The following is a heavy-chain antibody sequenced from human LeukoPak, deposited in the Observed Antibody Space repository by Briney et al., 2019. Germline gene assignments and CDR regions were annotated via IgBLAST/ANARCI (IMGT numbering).Heavy chain of an antibody. CDR1: GFTFSSYS. V-gene: IGHV3-21*01. J-gene: IGHJ6*02. CDR2: ISSSSSYI. D-gene: IGHD7-27*01. CDR3: ARVPTGFYYYGMDV. Sequence: GGSLRLSCAASGFTFSSYSMNWVRQAPGKGLEWGSSISSSSSYIYYADSVKGRFTISRDNAKNSLYLQMNSLRAEDTAVYYCARVPTGFYYYGMDVWGQGTTVTVSS.